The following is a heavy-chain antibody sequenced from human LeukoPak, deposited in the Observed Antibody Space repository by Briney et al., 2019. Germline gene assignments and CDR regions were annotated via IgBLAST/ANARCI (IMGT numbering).Heavy chain of an antibody. CDR3: ARDRVATIYLSSSYGMDV. V-gene: IGHV4-61*08. Sequence: SETLSLTCTVSGGSFTSGAYYWGWVRQHPGKGLEWIGYIYYSGTTYYNPSLKSRVTISVDTSKNQFSLKLSSVTAADTAVYYCARDRVATIYLSSSYGMDVWGQGTTVTVSS. D-gene: IGHD5-12*01. CDR1: GGSFTSGAYY. CDR2: IYYSGTT. J-gene: IGHJ6*02.